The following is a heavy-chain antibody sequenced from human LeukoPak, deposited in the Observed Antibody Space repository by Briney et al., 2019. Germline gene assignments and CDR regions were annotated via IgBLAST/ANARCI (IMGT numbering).Heavy chain of an antibody. Sequence: GGSLRLSCAASGFTFDDYAMHWVRHAPGKGLEWVSGISWNSGSIGYADSVKGRFTISRDNAKNSLFLQMNSLRAEDTALYYCAKDKGFAGVAAAGPNYYYGMDVWGQGTTVTVSS. V-gene: IGHV3-9*01. CDR3: AKDKGFAGVAAAGPNYYYGMDV. D-gene: IGHD6-13*01. J-gene: IGHJ6*02. CDR1: GFTFDDYA. CDR2: ISWNSGSI.